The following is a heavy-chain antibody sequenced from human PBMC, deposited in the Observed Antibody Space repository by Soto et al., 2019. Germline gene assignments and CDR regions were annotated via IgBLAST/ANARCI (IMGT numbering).Heavy chain of an antibody. Sequence: GGSQRLSCGASGFTFSYYYRSWIRQAPGKGLEWVSYISSSGSTIYYADSVKGRFTISRDNAKNSLYLQMNSLRAEDTAVYYCARDHAPRYGSELGLFDYWGQGTLVTVSS. CDR3: ARDHAPRYGSELGLFDY. V-gene: IGHV3-11*01. J-gene: IGHJ4*02. CDR2: ISSSGSTI. CDR1: GFTFSYYY. D-gene: IGHD3-10*01.